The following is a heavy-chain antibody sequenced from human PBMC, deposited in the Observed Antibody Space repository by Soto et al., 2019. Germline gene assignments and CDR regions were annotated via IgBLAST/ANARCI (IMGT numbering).Heavy chain of an antibody. CDR2: IFNSGTT. Sequence: QVQLQESGPGLVKPSQTLSLTCSVSGASTVSHYHWTWIRQPPGKGLEWMGYIFNSGTTSYNPSLTSPLSKSMDPPGNHFSLEPGSWTAAGMAVSYCAFALVTATGLDSWGQGPLATVSS. D-gene: IGHD3-9*01. CDR1: GASTVSHYH. CDR3: AFALVTATGLDS. V-gene: IGHV4-31*02. J-gene: IGHJ4*02.